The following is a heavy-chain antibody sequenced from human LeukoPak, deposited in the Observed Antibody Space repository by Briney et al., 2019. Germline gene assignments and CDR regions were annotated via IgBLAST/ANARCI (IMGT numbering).Heavy chain of an antibody. D-gene: IGHD3-22*01. CDR2: IYYSGST. CDR3: ARHRSGITMIVVGRYFDL. Sequence: SETLSLTCTVSGGSISSSSYYWGWIRQPPGKGLEWIGSIYYSGSTYYNPSLKSRVTISVDTSKNQFSLKLSSVTAADTAVYYCARHRSGITMIVVGRYFDLWGRGTLVTVSS. J-gene: IGHJ2*01. V-gene: IGHV4-39*01. CDR1: GGSISSSSYY.